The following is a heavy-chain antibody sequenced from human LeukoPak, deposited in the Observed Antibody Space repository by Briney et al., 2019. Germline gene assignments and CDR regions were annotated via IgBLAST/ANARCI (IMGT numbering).Heavy chain of an antibody. CDR3: ARDSDILTGYSLGYFDY. J-gene: IGHJ4*02. D-gene: IGHD3-9*01. CDR1: GGSISSYY. V-gene: IGHV4-59*01. Sequence: PSETLSLTCTVSGGSISSYYWSWIRQPPGKGLEWIGYIYYSGSTNYNLSLKSRVTISVDTSKNQFSLKLSSVTAADTAVYYCARDSDILTGYSLGYFDYWGQGTLVTVSS. CDR2: IYYSGST.